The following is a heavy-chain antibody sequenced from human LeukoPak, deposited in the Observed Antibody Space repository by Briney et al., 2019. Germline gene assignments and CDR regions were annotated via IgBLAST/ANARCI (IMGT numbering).Heavy chain of an antibody. CDR3: VKDHCSGRACYPGNH. CDR1: GFSFDYHA. Sequence: GGSLRLSCAASGFSFDYHAMHWVRQAPGKGLEWVSVISDNGVTIGYADSVKGRFTISRDNAKNSLYLQMDSLRVEDTALYYCVKDHCSGRACYPGNHWGQGTLATVSS. D-gene: IGHD2-15*01. J-gene: IGHJ1*01. CDR2: ISDNGVTI. V-gene: IGHV3-9*01.